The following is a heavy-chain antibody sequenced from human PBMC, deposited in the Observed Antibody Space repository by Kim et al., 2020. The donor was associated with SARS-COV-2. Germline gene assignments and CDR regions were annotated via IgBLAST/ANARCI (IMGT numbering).Heavy chain of an antibody. CDR2: IYYTGTS. CDR1: GDSISNTNYY. CDR3: TTETVGSSAAS. V-gene: IGHV4-39*02. J-gene: IGHJ4*02. D-gene: IGHD6-6*01. Sequence: SETLSLTCTVSGDSISNTNYYWAWVRQPPGKGLEWISSIYYTGTSFYKPSLKSRITISVDTYKNHFSLKVNSVTAADTAVYYCTTETVGSSAASWGQGTL.